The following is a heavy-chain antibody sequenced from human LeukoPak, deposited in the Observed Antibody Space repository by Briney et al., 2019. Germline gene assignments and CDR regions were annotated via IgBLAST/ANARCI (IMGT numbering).Heavy chain of an antibody. CDR1: GFTFSSYA. D-gene: IGHD6-19*01. J-gene: IGHJ3*02. CDR3: AKKSVPGAGTGSFDI. V-gene: IGHV3-30*18. CDR2: ISYDGRNQ. Sequence: PGGSLRLSCAASGFTFSSYAFYWVRQAPGKGLEWVSSISYDGRNQYYIDSVRGRFTIARDNSKNTLYLQMNSLRTEDTAVYFCAKKSVPGAGTGSFDIRGQGTMVTVSS.